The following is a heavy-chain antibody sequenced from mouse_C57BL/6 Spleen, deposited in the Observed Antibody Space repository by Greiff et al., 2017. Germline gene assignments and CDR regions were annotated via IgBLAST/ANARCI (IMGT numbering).Heavy chain of an antibody. CDR2: IHPSDSDT. J-gene: IGHJ3*01. D-gene: IGHD1-1*01. Sequence: QVQLQQSGAELVKPGASVKVSCKASGYTFTSYWMHWVKQRPGQGLEWIGRIHPSDSDTNYNQKFTGKATLTVDKSSSTAYMQLSSLTSEDSAVYDCAIPPITTVVDWFAYWGQGTLVTVSA. CDR1: GYTFTSYW. V-gene: IGHV1-74*01. CDR3: AIPPITTVVDWFAY.